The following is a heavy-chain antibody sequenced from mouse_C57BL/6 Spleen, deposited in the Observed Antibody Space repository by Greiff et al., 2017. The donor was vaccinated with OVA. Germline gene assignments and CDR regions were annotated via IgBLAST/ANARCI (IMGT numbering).Heavy chain of an antibody. V-gene: IGHV1-69*01. D-gene: IGHD2-1*01. CDR1: GYTFTSYW. J-gene: IGHJ1*03. Sequence: QVQLQQPGAELVMPGASVKLSCKASGYTFTSYWMHWVKQRPGQGLEWIGEIDPSDSYTNYNQKFKGKSTLTVDKSSSTAYMQLSSLTSEDSAVYYCARATMVTSWYCDVWGTGTTVTVSS. CDR3: ARATMVTSWYCDV. CDR2: IDPSDSYT.